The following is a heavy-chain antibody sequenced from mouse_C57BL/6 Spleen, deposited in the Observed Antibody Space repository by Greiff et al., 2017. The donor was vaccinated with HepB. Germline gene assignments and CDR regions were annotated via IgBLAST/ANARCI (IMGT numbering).Heavy chain of an antibody. Sequence: VQLQQSGAELVMPGASVKLSCKASGYTFTSYWMHWVKQRPGQGLEWIGEIDPSDSYTNYNQKFKGKSTLTVDKSSSTAYMQLSSLTSEDSAVYDCARGITTVVARYFDYGGQGTTLTVSS. CDR2: IDPSDSYT. CDR1: GYTFTSYW. V-gene: IGHV1-69*01. J-gene: IGHJ2*01. D-gene: IGHD1-1*01. CDR3: ARGITTVVARYFDY.